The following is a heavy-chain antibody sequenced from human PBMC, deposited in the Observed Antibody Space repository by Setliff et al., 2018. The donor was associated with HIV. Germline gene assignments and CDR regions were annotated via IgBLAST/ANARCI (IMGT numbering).Heavy chain of an antibody. CDR3: ARVPYRSAWFSGGHDAFDV. J-gene: IGHJ3*01. CDR2: ISAYNGNT. V-gene: IGHV1-18*01. D-gene: IGHD6-19*01. CDR1: GYSFTTYA. Sequence: SCKASGYSFTTYAISWVRQAPGQGLEWMGWISAYNGNTLYAQKFQGRVTTTTDTSTSTAYMDLRSLRSDDTAVYYCARVPYRSAWFSGGHDAFDVWGQGTMVTVSS.